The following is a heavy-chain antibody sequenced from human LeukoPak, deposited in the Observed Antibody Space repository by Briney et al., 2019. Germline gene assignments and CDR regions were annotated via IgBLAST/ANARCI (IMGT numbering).Heavy chain of an antibody. Sequence: GGSLRLSCAACGITFSDYYMSWMRQAPGKGLEWLSYISTGGSNIYYADSVKGRFTISRDNTKNSLYLQMNSLRAEDTAVYYCARDLISVGEYSWGQGTLVTVSS. V-gene: IGHV3-11*01. CDR1: GITFSDYY. CDR2: ISTGGSNI. CDR3: ARDLISVGEYS. J-gene: IGHJ4*02. D-gene: IGHD3-10*01.